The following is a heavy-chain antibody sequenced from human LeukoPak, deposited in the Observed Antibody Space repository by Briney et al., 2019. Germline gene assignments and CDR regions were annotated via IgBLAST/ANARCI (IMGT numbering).Heavy chain of an antibody. CDR3: ARVRSSSSWYFYRFDP. Sequence: GASVKVSCKASGYTFTTYGMNWVRQAPGQGLEWMGWINTNTGNPTYAQGFTGRFVFSLDTSVSTAYLQISSLKAEDTAVYYCARVRSSSSWYFYRFDPWGQGTLVTVSS. V-gene: IGHV7-4-1*02. J-gene: IGHJ5*02. D-gene: IGHD6-13*01. CDR2: INTNTGNP. CDR1: GYTFTTYG.